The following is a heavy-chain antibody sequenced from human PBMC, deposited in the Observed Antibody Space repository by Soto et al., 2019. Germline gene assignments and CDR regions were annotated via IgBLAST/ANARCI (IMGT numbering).Heavy chain of an antibody. CDR1: GFTFSSYA. Sequence: GGSLRLSCAASGFTFSSYAMSWVRQAPGKGLEWVSAISGSGGSTYYADSVKGRFTISRDNSKNTLYLQMNSLRAEDTAVYYCAKDPGYDYGDYWMVVYWGQGTLVTVSS. CDR3: AKDPGYDYGDYWMVVY. D-gene: IGHD4-17*01. J-gene: IGHJ4*02. CDR2: ISGSGGST. V-gene: IGHV3-23*01.